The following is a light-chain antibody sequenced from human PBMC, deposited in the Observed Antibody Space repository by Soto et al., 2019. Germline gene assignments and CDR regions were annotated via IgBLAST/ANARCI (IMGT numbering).Light chain of an antibody. Sequence: QSVLTQHPSVSGSPGQSVTISCTGTSTDFVSYNRVSWYQQPPGTAPKLIIYEASNRPSGVPDHFSGSKSGNTASLTISGLQAADEADYYCSLYTSENTYVFGTGTKVTVL. CDR2: EAS. J-gene: IGLJ1*01. CDR3: SLYTSENTYV. CDR1: STDFVSYNR. V-gene: IGLV2-18*01.